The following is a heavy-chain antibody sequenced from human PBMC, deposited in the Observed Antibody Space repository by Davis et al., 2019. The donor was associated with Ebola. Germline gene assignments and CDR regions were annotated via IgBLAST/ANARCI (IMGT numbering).Heavy chain of an antibody. J-gene: IGHJ4*02. CDR2: ISYDGSNK. V-gene: IGHV3-30*04. CDR3: ARAPSGYSSSFDY. CDR1: GFTFRSYV. Sequence: GESLKISCAASGFTFRSYVMNWVRQAPGKGLEWVAVISYDGSNKYYADSVKGRLTISRDNSQNTLYLQMNSLRAEDTAVYYCARAPSGYSSSFDYWGQGTLVTVSS. D-gene: IGHD6-13*01.